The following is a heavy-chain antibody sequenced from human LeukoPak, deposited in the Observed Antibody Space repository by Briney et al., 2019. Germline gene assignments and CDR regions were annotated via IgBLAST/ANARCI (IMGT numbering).Heavy chain of an antibody. CDR3: ARDTPYYYDSSGLDY. D-gene: IGHD3-22*01. V-gene: IGHV1-18*01. CDR2: ISAYNGNT. CDR1: GYTFISYG. J-gene: IGHJ4*02. Sequence: ASVKVSCKASGYTFISYGISWVRQAPAQGLEWMGWISAYNGNTNYAQKLQGRVTMTTDTSTSTAYMELRSLRSDDTAVYYCARDTPYYYDSSGLDYWGQGTLVTVSS.